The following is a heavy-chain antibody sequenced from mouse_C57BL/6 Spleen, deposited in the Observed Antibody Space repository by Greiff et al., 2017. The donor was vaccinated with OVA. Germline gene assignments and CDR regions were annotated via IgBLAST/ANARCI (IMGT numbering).Heavy chain of an antibody. CDR2: INPSNGGT. J-gene: IGHJ4*01. CDR1: GYTFTSYW. CDR3: ARRRSTTVVANYAMDY. D-gene: IGHD1-1*01. Sequence: QVQLQQSGTELVKPGASVKLSCKASGYTFTSYWMHWVKQRPGQGLEWIGNINPSNGGTNYNEKFKSKATLTVDKSSSTAYMQLSSLTSEDSAVYYCARRRSTTVVANYAMDYWGQGTSVTVSS. V-gene: IGHV1-53*01.